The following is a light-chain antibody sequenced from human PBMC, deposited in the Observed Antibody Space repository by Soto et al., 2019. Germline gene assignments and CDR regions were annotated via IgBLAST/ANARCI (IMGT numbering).Light chain of an antibody. CDR3: QQRNNWPERT. J-gene: IGKJ4*02. CDR2: GAS. V-gene: IGKV3D-15*01. CDR1: QCIXDT. Sequence: EIVMTQSAATLSVSPGEGATLSCRASQCIXDTFAWYEQKPGQTPRLLSSGASSRATGIPERFSGSGSGREFTLTISSLKPEDLSVYFCQQRNNWPERTFGGGTNVDIK.